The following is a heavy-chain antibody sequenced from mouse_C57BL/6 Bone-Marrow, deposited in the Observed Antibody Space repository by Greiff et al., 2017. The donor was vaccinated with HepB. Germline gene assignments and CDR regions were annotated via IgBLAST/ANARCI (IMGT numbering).Heavy chain of an antibody. Sequence: EVHLVESGGGLVKPGGSLKLSCAASGFTFSSYAMSWVRQTPEKRLEWVATISDGGSYTYYPDNVKGRFTISRDNAKNNLYLQMSHLKSEDTAMYYCARDLYYSNFFWYFDVWGTGTTVTVSS. CDR1: GFTFSSYA. D-gene: IGHD2-5*01. J-gene: IGHJ1*03. V-gene: IGHV5-4*01. CDR3: ARDLYYSNFFWYFDV. CDR2: ISDGGSYT.